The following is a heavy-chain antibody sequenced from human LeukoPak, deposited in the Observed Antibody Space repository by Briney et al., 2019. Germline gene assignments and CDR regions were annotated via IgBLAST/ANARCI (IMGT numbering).Heavy chain of an antibody. V-gene: IGHV3-21*01. J-gene: IGHJ3*02. Sequence: PGGSLRLSCAASGFTFSSYSMNWVRQAPGKGLEWVSSISSSSSYIYYADSVKGRFTISRDNAKNSLYLQMNSLRAEDTAVYYCARDWAVLQIEGDAFDIWGQGTMVTVSS. CDR3: ARDWAVLQIEGDAFDI. CDR2: ISSSSSYI. CDR1: GFTFSSYS. D-gene: IGHD2-15*01.